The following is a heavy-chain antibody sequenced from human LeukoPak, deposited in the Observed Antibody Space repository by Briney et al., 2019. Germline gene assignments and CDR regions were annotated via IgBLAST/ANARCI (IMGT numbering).Heavy chain of an antibody. J-gene: IGHJ4*02. V-gene: IGHV4-61*09. CDR1: GVSINSGSYY. D-gene: IGHD3-22*01. CDR3: ASTFYYDTSLDY. CDR2: VYTSGST. Sequence: PSETLSLTCTVSGVSINSGSYYWSWIRQPAGKGLEWIGHVYTSGSTNFNPSLESRVSISVDTSKNQFSLKLTSVTAADTAMYYCASTFYYDTSLDYWGQGALVTVSS.